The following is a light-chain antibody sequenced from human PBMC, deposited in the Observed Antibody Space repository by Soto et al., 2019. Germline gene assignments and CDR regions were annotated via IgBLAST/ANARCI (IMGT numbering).Light chain of an antibody. Sequence: IQMTLFPSTMSASVGDRVTITCRASQSISSWLAWYQQKPGKAPKLLIYDASSLESGVPSRFSGSGSGTEFTLTISSLQPDDFATYYCQQYNSYSWTFGQGTKVDIK. CDR2: DAS. J-gene: IGKJ1*01. CDR1: QSISSW. CDR3: QQYNSYSWT. V-gene: IGKV1-5*01.